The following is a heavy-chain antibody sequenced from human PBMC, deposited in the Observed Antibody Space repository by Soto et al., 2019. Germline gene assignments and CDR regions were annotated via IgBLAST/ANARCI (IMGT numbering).Heavy chain of an antibody. Sequence: PWGSLRLSCAASGFTFRSFTMNWVRQAPGKGLEWVSTISSNSAYIYYTYALRVRVTISSDNAKNSLHLQMNSLRAEDTAVYYCTRDASRDNSDRGCFYXWGPGTLVTRSX. V-gene: IGHV3-21*01. CDR3: TRDASRDNSDRGCFYX. D-gene: IGHD1-1*01. CDR1: GFTFRSFT. CDR2: ISSNSAYI. J-gene: IGHJ5*02.